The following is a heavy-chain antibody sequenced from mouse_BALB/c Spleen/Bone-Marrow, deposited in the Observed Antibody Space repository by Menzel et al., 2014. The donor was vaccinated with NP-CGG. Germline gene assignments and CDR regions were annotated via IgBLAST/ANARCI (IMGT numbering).Heavy chain of an antibody. V-gene: IGHV1-87*01. J-gene: IGHJ2*01. CDR3: ARGFPFDY. CDR1: GYTFTSYW. CDR2: IYPGDGDT. Sequence: QVQLKESGAELARPGASVKLSCKASGYTFTSYWMQWVKQRPGQGLEWIGAIYPGDGDTRYTQKFKGKATLTADKSSSTAYMQLISLASEDSTVYYCARGFPFDYWGQGTTLTVSS.